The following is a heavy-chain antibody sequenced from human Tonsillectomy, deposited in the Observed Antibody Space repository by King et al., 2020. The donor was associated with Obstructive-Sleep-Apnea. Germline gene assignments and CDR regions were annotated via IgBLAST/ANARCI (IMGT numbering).Heavy chain of an antibody. D-gene: IGHD1-26*01. CDR1: GFTFSSYA. CDR3: ARSCIVGGTTYYYGMDV. J-gene: IGHJ6*02. Sequence: VQLVESGGGVVQPGRSLRLSCAASGFTFSSYAMYWVRQAPGKGLEWVAVISYDGSNKYYADSVKGRFTISRDNFKNTLYLQMNSLRAEDTAVYYCARSCIVGGTTYYYGMDVWGQGTTVTVSS. V-gene: IGHV3-30-3*01. CDR2: ISYDGSNK.